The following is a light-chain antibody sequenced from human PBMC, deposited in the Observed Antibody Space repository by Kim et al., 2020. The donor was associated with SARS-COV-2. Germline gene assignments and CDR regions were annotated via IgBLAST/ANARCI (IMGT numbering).Light chain of an antibody. J-gene: IGLJ3*02. CDR1: SSNIGSNP. CDR3: ATWDDSLHGPV. Sequence: QSVLTQPPSASGTPGQRVTISCSGRSSNIGSNPVNWYQQLPGTPPKLLIFITDQRPSGVPDRFSGSQSGTSASLAISGLQSEDEADYYCATWDDSLHGPVFGGGTQLTVL. V-gene: IGLV1-44*01. CDR2: ITD.